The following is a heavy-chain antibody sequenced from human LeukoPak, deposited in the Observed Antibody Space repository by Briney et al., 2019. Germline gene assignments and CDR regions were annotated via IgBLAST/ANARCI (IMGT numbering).Heavy chain of an antibody. CDR3: ARAIQRYCSSTSCYAFDI. Sequence: ASVKVSCKASGYTFTSYGISWVRQAPGQGLEWMGWISAYNGNTNYAQKLQGRVTMTTDTSTSTAYMELRSLRSDDTAVYYCARAIQRYCSSTSCYAFDIWGQGTMVTVSS. CDR1: GYTFTSYG. D-gene: IGHD2-2*01. V-gene: IGHV1-18*01. CDR2: ISAYNGNT. J-gene: IGHJ3*02.